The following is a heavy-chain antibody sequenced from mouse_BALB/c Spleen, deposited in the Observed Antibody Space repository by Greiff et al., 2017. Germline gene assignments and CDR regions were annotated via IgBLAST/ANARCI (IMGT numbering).Heavy chain of an antibody. J-gene: IGHJ4*01. CDR2: INPSSGYT. CDR3: AKEGLYAMDY. D-gene: IGHD3-3*01. CDR1: GYTFTSYT. Sequence: QVQLQQSAAELARPGASVKMSCKASGYTFTSYTMHWVKQRPGQGLEWIGYINPSSGYTEYNQKFKDKTTLTADKSSSTAYMQLSSLTSEDSAVYYCAKEGLYAMDYWGQGTSVTVAS. V-gene: IGHV1-4*02.